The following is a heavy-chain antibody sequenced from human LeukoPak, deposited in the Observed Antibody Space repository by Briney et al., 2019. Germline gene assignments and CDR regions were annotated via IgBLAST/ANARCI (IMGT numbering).Heavy chain of an antibody. V-gene: IGHV3-23*01. D-gene: IGHD2-15*01. J-gene: IGHJ4*02. CDR2: ISGSGGST. Sequence: GGSLRLSCAASGFTFSSYAMSWVSQAPGKGLEWVSTISGSGGSTYYADSVKGRFTISRDNSKSTLYLQMNRLRAEDTALYFCAKIRLEESATGYWGQGNMVTVSS. CDR3: AKIRLEESATGY. CDR1: GFTFSSYA.